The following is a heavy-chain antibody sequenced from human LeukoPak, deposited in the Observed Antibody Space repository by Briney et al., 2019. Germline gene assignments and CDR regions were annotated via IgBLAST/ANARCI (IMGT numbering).Heavy chain of an antibody. CDR2: ISGNTIDT. CDR3: ARVRTFYYMDV. CDR1: GFTFSSHS. D-gene: IGHD1-14*01. J-gene: IGHJ6*03. V-gene: IGHV3-21*05. Sequence: GGSLRLSCAASGFTFSSHSMIWGRQVPGKGLDSLSYISGNTIDTYYGDSVKGRFTISRDNAKNSLYLQMDSLRAEDTAIYYCARVRTFYYMDVWGKGTTVTVSS.